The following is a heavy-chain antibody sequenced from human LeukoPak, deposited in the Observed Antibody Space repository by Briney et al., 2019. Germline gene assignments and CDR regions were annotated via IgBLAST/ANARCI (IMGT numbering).Heavy chain of an antibody. J-gene: IGHJ4*02. CDR2: IYTSGST. Sequence: SETLSLTCTVSGGFIGSGSYYWSWIRQPAGKGLEWIGRIYTSGSTNYNPSLKSRVTISVDTSKNQFSLKLSSVTAADTAVYYCARDGMRGYSYGLEIDYWGQGTLVTVSS. CDR3: ARDGMRGYSYGLEIDY. V-gene: IGHV4-61*02. D-gene: IGHD5-18*01. CDR1: GGFIGSGSYY.